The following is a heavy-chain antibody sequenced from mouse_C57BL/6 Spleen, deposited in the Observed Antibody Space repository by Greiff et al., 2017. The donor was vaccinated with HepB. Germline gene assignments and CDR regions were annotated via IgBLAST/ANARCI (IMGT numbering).Heavy chain of an antibody. CDR3: ARSDYSNYFYYAMDY. J-gene: IGHJ4*01. CDR2: IHPNSGRT. Sequence: QVQLQQPGAELVKPGASVKLSCKASGYTFTSYWMHWVKQRPGQGLEWIGMIHPNSGRTNYNEKFKSKATLTVDKSSSTAYMQLSSLTSEDSAVYYCARSDYSNYFYYAMDYWGQGTSVTVSS. CDR1: GYTFTSYW. V-gene: IGHV1-64*01. D-gene: IGHD2-5*01.